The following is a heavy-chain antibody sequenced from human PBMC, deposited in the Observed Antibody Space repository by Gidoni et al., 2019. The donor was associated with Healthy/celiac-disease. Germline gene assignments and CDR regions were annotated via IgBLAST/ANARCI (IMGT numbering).Heavy chain of an antibody. D-gene: IGHD6-19*01. V-gene: IGHV3-73*02. CDR1: GFTFRGSA. CDR2: IRSKANSYAT. Sequence: EVQLVESGGGLVQPGGSLNLSCAASGFTFRGSAMHWVRQASGKGLEWVGRIRSKANSYATAYAASVKGRFTISRDDSKNTAYLQMNSLKTEDTAVYYCTSVAVAGRVFDYWGQGTLVTVSS. J-gene: IGHJ4*02. CDR3: TSVAVAGRVFDY.